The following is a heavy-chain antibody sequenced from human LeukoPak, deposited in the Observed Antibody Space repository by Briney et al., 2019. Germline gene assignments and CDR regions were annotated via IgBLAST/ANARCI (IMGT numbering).Heavy chain of an antibody. CDR3: ARVLSGYDGDWFDP. CDR2: IYYSGST. D-gene: IGHD5-12*01. V-gene: IGHV4-39*07. CDR1: GGSISSSSYY. Sequence: PSETLSLTCTVSGGSISSSSYYWGWIRQPPGKGLEWIGSIYYSGSTYYNPSLKSRVTISVDTSKNQFSLKLSSVTAADTAVYYCARVLSGYDGDWFDPWGQGTLVTVSS. J-gene: IGHJ5*02.